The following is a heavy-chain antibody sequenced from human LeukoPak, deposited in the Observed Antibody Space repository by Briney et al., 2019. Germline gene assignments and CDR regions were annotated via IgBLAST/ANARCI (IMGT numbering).Heavy chain of an antibody. CDR1: GGSISSGGHY. D-gene: IGHD3-22*01. CDR2: ISSTGST. Sequence: SQTLSLTCTVSGGSISSGGHYWSWIRQPAGKGLEYLGRISSTGSTNYNPSLRSRVTISADTSKNHFSLKLTSVTAADTAVYYCARVPETPYYYDSSGYFDYRGQGTLVTVSS. V-gene: IGHV4-61*02. J-gene: IGHJ4*02. CDR3: ARVPETPYYYDSSGYFDY.